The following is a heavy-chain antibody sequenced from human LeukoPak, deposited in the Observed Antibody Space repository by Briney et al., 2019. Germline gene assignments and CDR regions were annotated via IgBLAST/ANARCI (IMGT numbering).Heavy chain of an antibody. D-gene: IGHD3-3*01. Sequence: GGSLRLSCAASGFTFSDFAIHWVRQAPGKGLEWVALISYDGSNTYYAASVKGRFTISRDNSKNTLYLQMNSLRAEDTAIYYCARGATNDFWSGYGWFDPWGQGTLVTVSS. J-gene: IGHJ5*02. V-gene: IGHV3-30-3*01. CDR2: ISYDGSNT. CDR3: ARGATNDFWSGYGWFDP. CDR1: GFTFSDFA.